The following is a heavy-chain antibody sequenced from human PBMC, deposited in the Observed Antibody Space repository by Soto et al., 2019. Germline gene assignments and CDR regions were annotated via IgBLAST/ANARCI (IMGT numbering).Heavy chain of an antibody. CDR3: AKGSAYGRPYYFDY. D-gene: IGHD2-15*01. Sequence: GGSLRLSCAASGFTFSRYAMSWVRQAPGKGLEWVSGIGGGAGASYSADSVKGRFTISRDNSENILYLQMNSLRAEDTAVYYCAKGSAYGRPYYFDYWGQGILVTVSS. CDR1: GFTFSRYA. CDR2: IGGGAGAS. V-gene: IGHV3-23*01. J-gene: IGHJ4*02.